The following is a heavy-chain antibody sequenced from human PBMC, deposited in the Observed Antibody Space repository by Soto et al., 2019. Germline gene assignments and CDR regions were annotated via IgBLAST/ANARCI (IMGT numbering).Heavy chain of an antibody. Sequence: ASVKVSCKASGGTFSSYAISWVRQAPGQGLEWMGGIIPIFGTANYAQKFQGRVTITADESTSTAYMELSSLRSEDTAVYYCAREHIPGGYFAYWGQGTLVTVSS. CDR2: IIPIFGTA. D-gene: IGHD3-16*01. J-gene: IGHJ4*02. CDR1: GGTFSSYA. CDR3: AREHIPGGYFAY. V-gene: IGHV1-69*13.